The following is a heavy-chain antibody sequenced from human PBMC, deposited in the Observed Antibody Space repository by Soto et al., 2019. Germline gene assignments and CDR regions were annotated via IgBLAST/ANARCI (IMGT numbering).Heavy chain of an antibody. CDR3: ARLPYSTLLAGLAP. D-gene: IGHD6-13*01. Sequence: GWSLRLSCVSSGVTLIYYGVHWVRQSPGKGLEWVGLIWNHGNTTYHADSVKGRFTVSRDNSRNTVYLQMNSLRAEDRAVYSCARLPYSTLLAGLAPWARGPL. CDR2: IWNHGNTT. CDR1: GVTLIYYG. V-gene: IGHV3-33*01. J-gene: IGHJ5*02.